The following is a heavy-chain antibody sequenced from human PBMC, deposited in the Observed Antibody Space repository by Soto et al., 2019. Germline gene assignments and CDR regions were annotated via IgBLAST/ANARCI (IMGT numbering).Heavy chain of an antibody. V-gene: IGHV3-49*03. Sequence: EVQLVESGGSLVQPGRSMRLSCSGSGFTFGDYAISWFRQAPGKGLEWISFIRSMTYDGTTDYAPSLRDRFSISRDDSKSSGYLQMNSLKTEDTAVYYFARVSRDWSVGSCYALNWGQGTLVTVSS. CDR1: GFTFGDYA. J-gene: IGHJ4*02. CDR2: IRSMTYDGTT. D-gene: IGHD2-15*01. CDR3: ARVSRDWSVGSCYALN.